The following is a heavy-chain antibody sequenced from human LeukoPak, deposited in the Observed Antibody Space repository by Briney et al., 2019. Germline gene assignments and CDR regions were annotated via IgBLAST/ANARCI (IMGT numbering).Heavy chain of an antibody. CDR3: ARDRYCSSTSCYWNWFDP. V-gene: IGHV4-59*01. CDR1: GGSISSYY. J-gene: IGHJ5*02. D-gene: IGHD2-2*01. Sequence: PSETLSLTCTVSGGSISSYYWSWIRQPPGKGLEWIGYVHYTGSTNYIPSLKSRVIISVDTSKNQLSLKLSSVTAADTAVYYCARDRYCSSTSCYWNWFDPWGQGTLVTVSS. CDR2: VHYTGST.